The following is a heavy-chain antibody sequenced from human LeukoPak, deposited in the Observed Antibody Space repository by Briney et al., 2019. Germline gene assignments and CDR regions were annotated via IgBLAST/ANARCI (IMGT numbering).Heavy chain of an antibody. CDR3: ARHVTGYYFDS. V-gene: IGHV4-59*08. D-gene: IGHD1-14*01. CDR2: IYYRGST. CDR1: GGSISSYY. Sequence: SETLSLTCTVSGGSISSYYWSWIRQPPGKGLEWIGYIYYRGSTNYNPSLKSRVTISVDTSRNQFSLKLSSVTAADTAVYYCARHVTGYYFDSWGQGTLVTVSS. J-gene: IGHJ4*02.